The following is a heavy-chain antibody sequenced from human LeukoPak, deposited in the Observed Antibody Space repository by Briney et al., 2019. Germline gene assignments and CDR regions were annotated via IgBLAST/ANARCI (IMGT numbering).Heavy chain of an antibody. CDR2: IRSKHYGATR. CDR1: GFNFDDYG. V-gene: IGHV3-49*03. J-gene: IGHJ5*01. CDR3: TRSQYYDYVWGSYPIPPSDS. Sequence: GGSLRLPCTASGFNFDDYGMSWFRQAPGKGLEWVGFIRSKHYGATREYAASVKGRFTISRDDYKTIVYLQMNSLKSEDTAVYYCTRSQYYDYVWGSYPIPPSDSWGQGTLVTVSS. D-gene: IGHD3-16*02.